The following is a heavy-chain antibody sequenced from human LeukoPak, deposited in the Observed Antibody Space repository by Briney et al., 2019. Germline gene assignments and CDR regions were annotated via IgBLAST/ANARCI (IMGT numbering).Heavy chain of an antibody. Sequence: PGGPLRLSCAASGFTFDDFGMSWVRQAPGKGLEWVSGINWNGGRTGYADSVKGRFIISRDNAKNSLYLQMNSLRAEDTALYYCARETTVTTFWFDPWGQGTLVTVSS. CDR2: INWNGGRT. J-gene: IGHJ5*02. CDR3: ARETTVTTFWFDP. D-gene: IGHD4-17*01. CDR1: GFTFDDFG. V-gene: IGHV3-20*04.